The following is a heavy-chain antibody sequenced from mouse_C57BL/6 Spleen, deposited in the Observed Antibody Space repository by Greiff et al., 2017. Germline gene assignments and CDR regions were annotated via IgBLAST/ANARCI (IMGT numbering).Heavy chain of an antibody. CDR1: GFSLTSYG. V-gene: IGHV2-2*01. J-gene: IGHJ3*01. Sequence: QVQLQQSGPGLVQPSQSLSITCTVSGFSLTSYGVHWVRQSPGKGLEWLGVIWSGGSTDYNAAFISRLSISKDNSKSQVFFKMNSLQADDTAIYYCARNYGSSSPAWFAYWGQGTLVTVSA. D-gene: IGHD1-1*01. CDR3: ARNYGSSSPAWFAY. CDR2: IWSGGST.